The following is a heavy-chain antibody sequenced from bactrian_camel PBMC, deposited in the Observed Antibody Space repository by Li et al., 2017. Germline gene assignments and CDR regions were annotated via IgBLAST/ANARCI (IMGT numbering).Heavy chain of an antibody. D-gene: IGHD2*01. CDR2: IYSNGRDT. CDR3: TTDPEGGGIWFPMAFGY. J-gene: IGHJ6*01. V-gene: IGHV3-2*01. Sequence: HVQLVESGGGLVQPGGSLTLSCAASGFTFTRYYVSWVRQAPGKGLEWVSSIYSNGRDTYYADFVHGRFTISRDNAKNTVRLQMSSLRSEDTALYYCTTDPEGGGIWFPMAFGYWGQGTQVTVS. CDR1: GFTFTRYY.